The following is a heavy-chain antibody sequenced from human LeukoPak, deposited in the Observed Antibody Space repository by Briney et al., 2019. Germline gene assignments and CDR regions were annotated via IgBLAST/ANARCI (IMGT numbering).Heavy chain of an antibody. V-gene: IGHV1-18*01. CDR1: GYRFNAYG. CDR2: ISGYSGNT. J-gene: IGHJ3*02. Sequence: ASVKVSCKTSGYRFNAYGISWVRQAPGQGLEWMGWISGYSGNTNYGEKVQGRLTMTLDTSTATAYMELSGLRSDDTAVYYCARVFDFGDNGDDAFDTWGQGTLVTVSS. D-gene: IGHD4-17*01. CDR3: ARVFDFGDNGDDAFDT.